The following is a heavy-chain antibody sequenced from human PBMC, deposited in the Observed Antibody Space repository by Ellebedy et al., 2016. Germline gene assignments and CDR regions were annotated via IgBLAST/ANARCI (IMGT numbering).Heavy chain of an antibody. CDR1: GFTFSSYS. J-gene: IGHJ4*02. CDR3: ARENYGDYDDYFDY. CDR2: ISSSSSTI. V-gene: IGHV3-48*02. Sequence: GGSLRLSXAASGFTFSSYSMNWVRQAPGKGLEWVSYISSSSSTIYYADSVKGRFTISRDNAKNSLYLQMNSLRDEDTAVYYCARENYGDYDDYFDYWGQGTLVTVSS. D-gene: IGHD4-17*01.